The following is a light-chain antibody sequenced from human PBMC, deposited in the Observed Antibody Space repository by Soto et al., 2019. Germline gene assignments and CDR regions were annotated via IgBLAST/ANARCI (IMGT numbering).Light chain of an antibody. CDR1: QSVTTY. V-gene: IGKV3-11*01. CDR3: QQRSNWPPEYT. Sequence: ETVLTQSPATLSLSPGERATLSCRASQSVTTYLAWYRQKPGRAPRLLIYDVSNRATGIPARFSGSGSGTDFTLHISSLEPEDSAVYYCQQRSNWPPEYTFGQGTKLEI. CDR2: DVS. J-gene: IGKJ2*01.